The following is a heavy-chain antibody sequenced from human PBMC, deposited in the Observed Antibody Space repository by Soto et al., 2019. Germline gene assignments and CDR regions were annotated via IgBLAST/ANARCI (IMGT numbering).Heavy chain of an antibody. CDR2: VSYIGST. CDR3: ARHGSDSGCFFFDP. V-gene: IGHV4-59*08. J-gene: IGHJ5*02. CDR1: GGAIGGYY. Sequence: PSETLSLTCSLSGGAIGGYYWSWIRQPPGKALEWIGYVSYIGSTDYHPSLKSRFSISIDTSKNKFSLKMISVTAADTAVYYCARHGSDSGCFFFDPWGQGALVTVSS. D-gene: IGHD6-19*01.